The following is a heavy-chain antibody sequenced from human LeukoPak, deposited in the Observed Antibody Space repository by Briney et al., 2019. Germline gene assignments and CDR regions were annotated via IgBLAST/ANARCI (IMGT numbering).Heavy chain of an antibody. J-gene: IGHJ5*02. Sequence: PSETLSLTCSVSGGSISNINYYWGWIRQPPGKGLDWIGSIYYSGRTYYNPSLKSRVTISVDTSKNQFSLKLSSVTAADTAFYYCARHINRLTESQNWFDPWGQGTLVTVSS. D-gene: IGHD2-8*02. CDR3: ARHINRLTESQNWFDP. CDR1: GGSISNINYY. CDR2: IYYSGRT. V-gene: IGHV4-39*01.